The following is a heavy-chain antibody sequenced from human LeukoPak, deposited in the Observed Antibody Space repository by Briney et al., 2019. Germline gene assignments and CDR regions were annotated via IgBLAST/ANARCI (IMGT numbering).Heavy chain of an antibody. V-gene: IGHV5-51*04. CDR2: IYPGDSDT. CDR3: ARSRVGGIAAAGTDYYYMDV. D-gene: IGHD6-13*01. J-gene: IGHJ6*03. CDR1: GYSFTSYW. Sequence: GESLKISCKGSGYSFTSYWIGWVRQMPGKGLEWMGIIYPGDSDTRYSPSFQGQVTISADKPISTAYLQWSSLKASDTAMYYCARSRVGGIAAAGTDYYYMDVWGKGTTVTVSS.